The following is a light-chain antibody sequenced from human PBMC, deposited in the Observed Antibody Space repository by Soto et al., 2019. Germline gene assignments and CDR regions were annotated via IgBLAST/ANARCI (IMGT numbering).Light chain of an antibody. CDR3: LLYYGGAHLV. CDR1: TGAVTSGNY. CDR2: TTN. Sequence: QAVVTQEPSLTVSPGGTVTLTCASNTGAVTSGNYASWFQQKPGQAPSTLIYTTNNKHSWTPARFSGSLLGDKAALTVSGVQPEDEADYYCLLYYGGAHLVFGGGTKLTVL. J-gene: IGLJ3*02. V-gene: IGLV7-43*01.